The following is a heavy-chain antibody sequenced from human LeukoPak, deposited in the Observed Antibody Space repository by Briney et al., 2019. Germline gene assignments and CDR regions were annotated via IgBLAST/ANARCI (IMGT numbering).Heavy chain of an antibody. Sequence: ASVKVSCKASGYTFTSYGISWVRQAPGRGLEWMGWISAYNGNTNYAQKLQGRVTMTTDTSTSTAYMELRSLRSDDTAVYYCARDQPIGDYYYYYGMDVWGQGTTVTVSS. V-gene: IGHV1-18*01. CDR1: GYTFTSYG. CDR2: ISAYNGNT. J-gene: IGHJ6*02. CDR3: ARDQPIGDYYYYYGMDV.